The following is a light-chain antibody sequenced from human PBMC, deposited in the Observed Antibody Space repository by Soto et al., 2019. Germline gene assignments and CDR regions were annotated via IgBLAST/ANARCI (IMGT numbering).Light chain of an antibody. Sequence: EIVMTQSPATLSVSPGERATLSCRASQSVSSNLAWDQQKPGQAPRLLIYGASTRATGIPARFSGSGSGTDFTLTISSLQSEDFAVYYCQQYNNWSYTFGQGTKLEIK. CDR3: QQYNNWSYT. J-gene: IGKJ2*01. V-gene: IGKV3-15*01. CDR1: QSVSSN. CDR2: GAS.